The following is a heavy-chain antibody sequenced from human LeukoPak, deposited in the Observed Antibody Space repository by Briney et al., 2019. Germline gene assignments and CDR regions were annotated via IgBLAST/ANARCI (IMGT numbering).Heavy chain of an antibody. V-gene: IGHV1-3*03. Sequence: ASVKVSCKASGYTFTIYAMHWVRQAPGQRLEWMGWINAGNGNTKYSQEFQGRVTITRDTSASTAYMELSSLRSEDMAVYYCARGGPPETVNGYMDVWGKGTTVTVSS. CDR3: ARGGPPETVNGYMDV. CDR1: GYTFTIYA. CDR2: INAGNGNT. J-gene: IGHJ6*03. D-gene: IGHD2-8*01.